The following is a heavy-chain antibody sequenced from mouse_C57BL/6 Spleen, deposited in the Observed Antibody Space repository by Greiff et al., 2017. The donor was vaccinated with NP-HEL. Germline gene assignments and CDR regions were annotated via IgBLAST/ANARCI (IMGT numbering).Heavy chain of an antibody. Sequence: EVQVVESGGDLVKPGGSLKLSCAASGFTFSSYGMSWVRQTPDKRLEWVATISSGGSYTYYPDSVKGRFTISRDNAKNTLYLQMSRLKSEDTAMYYCARDYGSSYAMDYWGQGTSVTVSS. J-gene: IGHJ4*01. CDR3: ARDYGSSYAMDY. D-gene: IGHD1-1*01. V-gene: IGHV5-6*01. CDR1: GFTFSSYG. CDR2: ISSGGSYT.